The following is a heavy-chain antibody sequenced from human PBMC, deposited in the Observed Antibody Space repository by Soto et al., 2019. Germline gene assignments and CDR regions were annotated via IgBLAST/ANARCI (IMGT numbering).Heavy chain of an antibody. CDR3: ARACIAAGWVFDY. CDR2: ISSRTTYI. CDR1: GFTFSTYS. V-gene: IGHV3-21*01. J-gene: IGHJ4*02. Sequence: GGSLRLSCAASGFTFSTYSMNWVRQAPGKGLEWVSSISSRTTYIYYPDSVKGRFTISRDNAKNSLYLQMNGLRAEDTAVYYCARACIAAGWVFDYWGQGTLVTVSS. D-gene: IGHD6-6*01.